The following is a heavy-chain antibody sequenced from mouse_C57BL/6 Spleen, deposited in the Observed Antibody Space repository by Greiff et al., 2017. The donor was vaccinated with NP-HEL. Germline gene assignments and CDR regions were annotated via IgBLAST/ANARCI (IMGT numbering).Heavy chain of an antibody. CDR2: IWSGGST. J-gene: IGHJ4*01. D-gene: IGHD2-4*01. CDR3: ARKDDYDVSYAMDY. V-gene: IGHV2-2*01. CDR1: GFSLTSYG. Sequence: QVQLKESGPGLVQPSQSLSITCTVSGFSLTSYGVHWVRQSPGKGLEWLGVIWSGGSTDYNAAFISRLSISKDNSKSQVFFKMNSLQADDTAIYYCARKDDYDVSYAMDYWGQGTSVTVSS.